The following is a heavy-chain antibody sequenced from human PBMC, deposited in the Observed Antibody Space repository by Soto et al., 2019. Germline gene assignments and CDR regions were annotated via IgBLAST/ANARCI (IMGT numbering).Heavy chain of an antibody. CDR2: ISYDGSNK. J-gene: IGHJ4*02. V-gene: IGHV3-30*18. CDR3: AKAPLEPNRGIAAAGTFDY. D-gene: IGHD6-13*01. CDR1: GFTFSSYG. Sequence: GGSLRLSCAASGFTFSSYGMHWVRQAPGKGLEWVAVISYDGSNKYYADSVKGRFTISRDNSKNTLYLQMNSLRAEDTAVYYCAKAPLEPNRGIAAAGTFDYWGQGTLVTVSS.